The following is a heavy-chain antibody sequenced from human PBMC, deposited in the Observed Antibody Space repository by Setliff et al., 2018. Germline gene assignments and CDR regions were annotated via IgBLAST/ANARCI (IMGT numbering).Heavy chain of an antibody. D-gene: IGHD2-2*01. CDR3: SRLVRYCTRTSCQRASGEDY. Sequence: ASVKVSCKASGYTFTDFGITWVRQAPGQGLEWMVWISAYSGNTKYALTLQGRVTMTTDPSTTTAYLELRSLTSDDTAVYYCSRLVRYCTRTSCQRASGEDYWGQGTLVTVSS. CDR1: GYTFTDFG. V-gene: IGHV1-18*01. CDR2: ISAYSGNT. J-gene: IGHJ4*02.